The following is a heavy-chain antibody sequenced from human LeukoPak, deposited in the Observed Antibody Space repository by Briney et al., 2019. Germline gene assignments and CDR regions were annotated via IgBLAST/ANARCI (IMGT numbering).Heavy chain of an antibody. CDR3: AREGRVYYYYYGMDV. CDR1: GFTFSSYS. Sequence: GGSLRLSCAASGFTFSSYSMNWVRQAPGKGLEWVAVISYDGSNKYYADSVKGRFTISRDNSKNTLYLQMNSLRAEDTAVYYCAREGRVYYYYYGMDVWGQGTTVTVSS. V-gene: IGHV3-30*03. J-gene: IGHJ6*02. CDR2: ISYDGSNK.